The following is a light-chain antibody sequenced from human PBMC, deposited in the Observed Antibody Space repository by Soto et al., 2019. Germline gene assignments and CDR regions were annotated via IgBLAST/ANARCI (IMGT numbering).Light chain of an antibody. Sequence: QSVLTQPPSVSGTPGQRITISCSGSNSNVGSNTVNWYQQLPGAAPKLLMYTDNQRPSRVPDRFSGSKSGTAASLAISGLLSEDEAEYYCPAWDDGLRAVVFGGGAKVTVL. CDR3: PAWDDGLRAVV. V-gene: IGLV1-44*01. CDR1: NSNVGSNT. J-gene: IGLJ2*01. CDR2: TDN.